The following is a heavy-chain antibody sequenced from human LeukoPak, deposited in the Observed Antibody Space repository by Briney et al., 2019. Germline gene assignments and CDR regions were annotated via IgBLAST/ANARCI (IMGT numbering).Heavy chain of an antibody. J-gene: IGHJ4*02. Sequence: SETLSLTCAVYGGSFSDYSWSWIRQPPGKGLEWIGEISHGGSTKYNPSLQSRVTMSVDTSKNQFSLKLSSVTALDTAVYYCARKGRHGTFDYWGQGTLVTVSS. CDR2: ISHGGST. V-gene: IGHV4-34*01. CDR1: GGSFSDYS. CDR3: ARKGRHGTFDY. D-gene: IGHD1-1*01.